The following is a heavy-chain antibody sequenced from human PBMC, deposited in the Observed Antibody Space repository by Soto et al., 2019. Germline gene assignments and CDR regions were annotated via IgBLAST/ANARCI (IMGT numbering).Heavy chain of an antibody. D-gene: IGHD3-22*01. J-gene: IGHJ6*02. V-gene: IGHV3-30*18. CDR3: AKDLDYYDSSGYYYYYYYYGMDV. CDR2: ISYDGSNK. Sequence: GGSLRLSCAASGFTFSSYGMHWVRQAPGKGLEWVAVISYDGSNKYYADSVKGRFTISRDNSKNTLYLQMNSLRAEDTAVYYCAKDLDYYDSSGYYYYYYYYGMDVWGQGTTVTVS. CDR1: GFTFSSYG.